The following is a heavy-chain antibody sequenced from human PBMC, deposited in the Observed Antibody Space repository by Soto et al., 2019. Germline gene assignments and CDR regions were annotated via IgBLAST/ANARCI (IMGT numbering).Heavy chain of an antibody. CDR3: AHTPLYGDYVLGH. CDR1: VFSISTSGVG. CDR2: IYWNDDK. Sequence: QITLKASGPTLVKPTQTLPLTCTFAVFSISTSGVGVGWIREPPVKALEWLVLIYWNDDKRYSPSLKTRLTITNDTSKIQVVLTMTNVDPVDTASYYCAHTPLYGDYVLGHWGQGTLVTVSS. J-gene: IGHJ1*01. V-gene: IGHV2-5*01. D-gene: IGHD4-17*01.